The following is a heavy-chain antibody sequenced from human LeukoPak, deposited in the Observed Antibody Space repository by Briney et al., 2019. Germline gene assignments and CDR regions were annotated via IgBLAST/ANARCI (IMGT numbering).Heavy chain of an antibody. J-gene: IGHJ5*02. V-gene: IGHV4-4*01. CDR1: GASISSSNW. CDR3: ALIPRGIAVPGTDL. CDR2: IYHSGGT. Sequence: SETLSLTCAVSGASISSSNWWSWVRQPPGRGLEWIGEIYHSGGTNYTPSLKSRVTTSIDRSKNQFSLKLSSVTAADTAVYCCALIPRGIAVPGTDLWGQGTLVTVSS. D-gene: IGHD6-19*01.